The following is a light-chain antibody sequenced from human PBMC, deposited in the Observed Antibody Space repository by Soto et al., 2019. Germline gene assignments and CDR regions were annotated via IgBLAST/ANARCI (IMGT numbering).Light chain of an antibody. V-gene: IGKV4-1*01. CDR1: QSVLHISNNKNY. CDR2: AAS. Sequence: DIVMTQSPDSLAVSLGERATINCKSSQSVLHISNNKNYLAWYQQRPGQPPKLLIYAASTRESGVPDRFSGSGSGADYTLTISRLEPEDSAMYYCQQYGYSFWTFGQGTRLEIK. CDR3: QQYGYSFWT. J-gene: IGKJ5*01.